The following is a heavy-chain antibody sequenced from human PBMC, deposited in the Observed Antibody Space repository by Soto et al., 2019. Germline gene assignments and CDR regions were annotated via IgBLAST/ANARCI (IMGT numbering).Heavy chain of an antibody. CDR3: ARAVAGTGWFDP. J-gene: IGHJ5*02. Sequence: SQTLSLTCAISGDRLSGNSGAWNWIRQSPSRGLQWLGRTYYRSKWYIDYAVSVKSRITIKPDTSKNQFSLQLNSVTPEDTAVYYCARAVAGTGWFDPWGQGTLVTVSS. CDR2: TYYRSKWYI. CDR1: GDRLSGNSGA. D-gene: IGHD6-19*01. V-gene: IGHV6-1*01.